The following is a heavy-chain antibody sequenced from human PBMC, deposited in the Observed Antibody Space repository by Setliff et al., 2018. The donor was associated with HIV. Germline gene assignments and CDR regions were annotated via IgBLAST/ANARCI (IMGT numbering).Heavy chain of an antibody. Sequence: GGPVKVSCKTSGYTFNAFYIYWVRQAPGQGLEWMGMINPSGSITNYAQKFQGSLTLTRDTSMSTVYMELNSLKSEDTAIYYCAREPPRRRGTVAEDYWGQGTLVTVSS. D-gene: IGHD1-26*01. CDR3: AREPPRRRGTVAEDY. CDR1: GYTFNAFY. V-gene: IGHV1-46*02. J-gene: IGHJ4*02. CDR2: INPSGSIT.